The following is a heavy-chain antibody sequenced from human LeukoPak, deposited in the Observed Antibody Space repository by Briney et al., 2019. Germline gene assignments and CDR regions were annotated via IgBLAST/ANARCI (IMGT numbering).Heavy chain of an antibody. D-gene: IGHD6-6*01. CDR3: ARDKGIAARGIR. J-gene: IGHJ4*02. V-gene: IGHV4-39*02. Sequence: PSETLSLTCTVSGGSISSSSYYWGWIRQPPGKGLEWIGSIHYSGSTDYNSTLKSRVTISVDTSKNQFSLKLSSVTAADTAVYYCARDKGIAARGIRWGQGTLVTVSS. CDR2: IHYSGST. CDR1: GGSISSSSYY.